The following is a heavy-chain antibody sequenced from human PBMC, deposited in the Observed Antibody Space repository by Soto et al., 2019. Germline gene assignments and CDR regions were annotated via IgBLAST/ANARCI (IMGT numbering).Heavy chain of an antibody. D-gene: IGHD3-16*02. CDR2: IYYSGST. CDR3: ARDWRRYDYFWGSYRYGYFDY. V-gene: IGHV4-31*03. CDR1: GGSISSGGYY. J-gene: IGHJ4*02. Sequence: SETLSLTCTVSGGSISSGGYYWSWIRQHPGKGLEWIGYIYYSGSTYYNPSLKSRVTISVDTSKNQFSLKLSSVTAADTAVYYCARDWRRYDYFWGSYRYGYFDYWGQGTLVPVAS.